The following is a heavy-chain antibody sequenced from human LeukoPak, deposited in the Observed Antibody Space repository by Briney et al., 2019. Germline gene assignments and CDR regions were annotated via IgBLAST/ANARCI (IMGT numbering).Heavy chain of an antibody. J-gene: IGHJ6*02. D-gene: IGHD6-13*01. CDR2: ISGSGGSI. CDR3: AKGIAPSGRPYYYVMDV. V-gene: IGHV3-23*01. CDR1: GFTFNNYP. Sequence: PGGSLRLSCVASGFTFNNYPMNWVRQAPGEGLEWVSAISGSGGSIYYADSVKGRFTISRDNSKNPLHLQMNSLRAEDTAVYYCAKGIAPSGRPYYYVMDVWGQGTTVTVSS.